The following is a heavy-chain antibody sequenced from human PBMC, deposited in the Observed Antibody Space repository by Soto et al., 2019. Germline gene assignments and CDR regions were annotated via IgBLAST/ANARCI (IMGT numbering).Heavy chain of an antibody. CDR2: INHSGST. V-gene: IGHV4-34*01. CDR3: ARGLEPLPQVGATTGCWFDP. Sequence: SETPSLTCAVYGGSFSGYYWSWIRQPPGKGLEWIGEINHSGSTNYNPSLKSRVTISVDTSKNQFSLKLSSVTAADTAVYYCARGLEPLPQVGATTGCWFDPWGQGTLVTVSS. CDR1: GGSFSGYY. D-gene: IGHD1-26*01. J-gene: IGHJ5*02.